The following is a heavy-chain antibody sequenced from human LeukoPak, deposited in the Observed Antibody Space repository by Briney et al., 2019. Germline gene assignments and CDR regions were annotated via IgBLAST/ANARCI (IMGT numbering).Heavy chain of an antibody. CDR1: GFTFSDYY. J-gene: IGHJ4*02. CDR3: ASQVPAATYPNKIDY. CDR2: ISSSGSTI. D-gene: IGHD2-2*01. V-gene: IGHV3-11*01. Sequence: GGSLRLSCAASGFTFSDYYMSWIRQAPGKGLEWVSYISSSGSTIYYADSVEGRFTISRDNAKNSLYLQMNSLRAEDTAVYYCASQVPAATYPNKIDYWGQGTLVTVSS.